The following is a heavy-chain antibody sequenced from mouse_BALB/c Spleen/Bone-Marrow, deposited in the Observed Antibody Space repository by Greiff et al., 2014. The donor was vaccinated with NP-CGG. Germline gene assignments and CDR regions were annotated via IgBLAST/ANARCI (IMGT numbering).Heavy chain of an antibody. Sequence: QVQLQESGAELVKPGASVNLSCKASGYTFTEYFMHWVKQRSGQGLEWIGGFYPGSGSIKYNEKFKDKATLTADKSSSTVYMELSRLPSEDSAVYFCVRHEDRLRGWFAYWGQGTLLTVSA. CDR2: FYPGSGSI. D-gene: IGHD3-2*02. CDR1: GYTFTEYF. J-gene: IGHJ3*01. V-gene: IGHV1-62-2*01. CDR3: VRHEDRLRGWFAY.